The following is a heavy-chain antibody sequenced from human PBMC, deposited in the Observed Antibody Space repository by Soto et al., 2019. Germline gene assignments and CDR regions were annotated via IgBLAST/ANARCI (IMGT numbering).Heavy chain of an antibody. CDR1: VYRFSEYA. J-gene: IGHJ4*02. D-gene: IGHD3-22*01. CDR3: AKSHDTSAYYLSIDS. V-gene: IGHV3-23*01. CDR2: VTSSAIAT. Sequence: EVHLLEAGGGLVQPVGSLRLYCVGSVYRFSEYAMALIRQAPGKVLEWVTGVTSSAIATYYADSVKGRFTLSRNNSLNSLYLQMDNLGAADTAVYYCAKSHDTSAYYLSIDSWGQGTQVTVSS.